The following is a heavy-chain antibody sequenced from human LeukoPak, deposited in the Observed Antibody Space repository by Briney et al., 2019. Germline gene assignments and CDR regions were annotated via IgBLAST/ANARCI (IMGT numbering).Heavy chain of an antibody. CDR2: INHSGST. CDR3: ARDGYVWGSYRDAFDI. CDR1: GGSFSGYY. Sequence: SETLSLTCAVYGGSFSGYYWSWIRQPPGKGLEWIGEINHSGSTNYNPSLKSRVTISVDTSKNQFSLKLSSVTAADTAVYYCARDGYVWGSYRDAFDIWGQGTMVTVSS. V-gene: IGHV4-34*01. D-gene: IGHD3-16*02. J-gene: IGHJ3*02.